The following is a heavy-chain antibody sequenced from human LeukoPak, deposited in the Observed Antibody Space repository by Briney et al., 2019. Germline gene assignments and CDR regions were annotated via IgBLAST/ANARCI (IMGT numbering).Heavy chain of an antibody. J-gene: IGHJ6*03. V-gene: IGHV1-2*02. Sequence: GASVKVSCKASGYTFTGYYMHWVRQAPGQGLEWMGWINPNSGGTNYAQKFQGRVTMTRDTSISTAHMELSRLRSDDTAVYYCASQITYDFWSGYYYYYMDVWGKGTTVTVSS. CDR3: ASQITYDFWSGYYYYYMDV. CDR1: GYTFTGYY. D-gene: IGHD3-3*01. CDR2: INPNSGGT.